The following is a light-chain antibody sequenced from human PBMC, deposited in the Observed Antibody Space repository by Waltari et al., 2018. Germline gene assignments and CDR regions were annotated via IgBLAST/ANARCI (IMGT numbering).Light chain of an antibody. CDR3: SSYTSSSTRV. Sequence: QSALTQPASVSGSPGQSITISCTGTSSDVGGYNYVSRYQQHPGKAPKLMIFDVSNRPSGVSKRFSGSKSGTPASLTISGLQAEDEADYYCSSYTSSSTRVFGGGTKLTVL. J-gene: IGLJ2*01. V-gene: IGLV2-14*03. CDR2: DVS. CDR1: SSDVGGYNY.